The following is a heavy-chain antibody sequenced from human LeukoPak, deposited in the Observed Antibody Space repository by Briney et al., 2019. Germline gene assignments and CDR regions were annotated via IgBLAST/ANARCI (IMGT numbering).Heavy chain of an antibody. J-gene: IGHJ3*02. CDR1: GGTFSSYA. CDR2: INPNSGGT. V-gene: IGHV1-2*02. CDR3: ARGGDYVDAFDI. Sequence: ASVKVSCKASGGTFSSYAISWVRQAPGQGLEWMGWINPNSGGTNYAQKFQGRVTMTRDTSISTAYMELSRLSSDDTAVYYCARGGDYVDAFDIWGQGTMVTVSS. D-gene: IGHD4-17*01.